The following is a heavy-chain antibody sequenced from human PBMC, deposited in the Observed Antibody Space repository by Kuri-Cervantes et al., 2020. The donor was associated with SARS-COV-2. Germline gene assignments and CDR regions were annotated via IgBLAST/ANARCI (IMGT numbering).Heavy chain of an antibody. V-gene: IGHV4-59*11. D-gene: IGHD6-13*01. CDR2: IYYSGST. CDR1: GGSISGHY. CDR3: ARGQQLVLLDY. Sequence: GSLRLSCTVSGGSISGHYWSWIRQPPGKGLEWIGYIYYSGSTNYNPSLKSRVTISVDTSKNQFSLKLSSATAADTAVYYCARGQQLVLLDYWGQGTLVTVSS. J-gene: IGHJ4*02.